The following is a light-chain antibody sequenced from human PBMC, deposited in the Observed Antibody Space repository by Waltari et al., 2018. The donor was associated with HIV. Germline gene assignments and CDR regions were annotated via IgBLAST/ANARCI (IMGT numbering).Light chain of an antibody. CDR1: QSLLHSNGYNY. CDR3: MQALQTPLT. Sequence: DIVMTPSPLSLPVTPGEPASISCWSSQSLLHSNGYNYLDWYLQKPGQSPQLLIYLGSNRASGVPDRFSGSGSGTDFTLKISRVEAEDVGVYYCMQALQTPLTFGGGTKVEIK. CDR2: LGS. J-gene: IGKJ4*01. V-gene: IGKV2-28*01.